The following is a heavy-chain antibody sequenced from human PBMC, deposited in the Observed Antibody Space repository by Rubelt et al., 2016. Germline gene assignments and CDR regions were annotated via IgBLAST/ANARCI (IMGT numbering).Heavy chain of an antibody. CDR1: GFTFSSYA. Sequence: EVQLLESGGGLVQPGGSLRLFCSASGFTFSSYAMTWVRQAPGEGLEWVSVISGCGGTTYYADSVKGRFTISRDNTKNTLYRQMNSLRAEDTAVDYCAKAGYTSGWFNWFDPWGQGTLVTVSS. J-gene: IGHJ5*02. V-gene: IGHV3-23*01. CDR2: ISGCGGTT. CDR3: AKAGYTSGWFNWFDP. D-gene: IGHD6-19*01.